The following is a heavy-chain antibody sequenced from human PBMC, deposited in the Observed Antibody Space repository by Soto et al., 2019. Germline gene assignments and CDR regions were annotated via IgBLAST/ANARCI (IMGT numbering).Heavy chain of an antibody. Sequence: SETLSLTCPVSGDSVNSATYYWSWIRQPPGKGLEWIGYIYYSGTTYYNPSLKSRVTISVDTSKNQFSLKLSSVTAADTAVYYCARDSSSFNWFDPWGQGTLVTVSS. D-gene: IGHD6-13*01. CDR2: IYYSGTT. CDR3: ARDSSSFNWFDP. J-gene: IGHJ5*02. CDR1: GDSVNSATYY. V-gene: IGHV4-31*03.